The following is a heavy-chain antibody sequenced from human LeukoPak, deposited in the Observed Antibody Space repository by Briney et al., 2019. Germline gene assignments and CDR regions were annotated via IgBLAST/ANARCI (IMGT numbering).Heavy chain of an antibody. CDR1: GFTFSSYA. J-gene: IGHJ6*02. V-gene: IGHV3-48*04. D-gene: IGHD2-15*01. CDR2: ISSSGSTI. CDR3: ARELLPPGRYCSGGSCYSPIYYYYGMDV. Sequence: GVLRLSCAASGFTFSSYAMSWVRQAPGKGLEWVSYISSSGSTIYYADSVKGRFTISRDNAKNSLYLQMNSLRAEDTAVYYCARELLPPGRYCSGGSCYSPIYYYYGMDVWGQGTTVTVSS.